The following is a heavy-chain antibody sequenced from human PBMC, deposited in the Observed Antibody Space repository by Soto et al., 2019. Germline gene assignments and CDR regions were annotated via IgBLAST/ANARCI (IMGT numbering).Heavy chain of an antibody. Sequence: PSKTLSLTCAVSGGSISSGGYSWSWIRQPPGKGLEWIGYIYHSGSTYYNPSLKSRVTISVDRSKNQFSLKLSSVTAADTAVYYCARAFDSSGYFPDFDYWGQGTLVTVSS. CDR1: GGSISSGGYS. CDR2: IYHSGST. V-gene: IGHV4-30-2*01. J-gene: IGHJ4*02. CDR3: ARAFDSSGYFPDFDY. D-gene: IGHD3-22*01.